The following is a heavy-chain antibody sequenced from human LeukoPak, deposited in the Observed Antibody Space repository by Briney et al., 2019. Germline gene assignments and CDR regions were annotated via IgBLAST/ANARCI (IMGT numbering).Heavy chain of an antibody. CDR2: IYTSGST. CDR1: GGSISSYY. J-gene: IGHJ5*02. Sequence: SETLSLTCTVSGGSISSYYWSWIRQPAGKGLEWIGRIYTSGSTNYNPSLKSQVTMSVDTSKNQFSLKLRSVTAADTAVYYCARDSCSSTSCYKYNWFDPWGQGTLVTVSS. V-gene: IGHV4-4*07. D-gene: IGHD2-2*02. CDR3: ARDSCSSTSCYKYNWFDP.